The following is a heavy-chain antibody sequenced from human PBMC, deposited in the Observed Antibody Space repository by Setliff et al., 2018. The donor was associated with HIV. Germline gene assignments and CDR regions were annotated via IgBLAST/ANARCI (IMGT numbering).Heavy chain of an antibody. J-gene: IGHJ3*02. CDR1: GYTFTDYY. CDR3: ARGVASDAFDI. CDR2: ISTFNGGT. D-gene: IGHD3-16*01. Sequence: ASVKVSCKASGYTFTDYYLHWLRQAPGQGPEWMGWISTFNGGTNYAQKFRDRLTLSTDTATATAYMELRSLKSNDTAVYYCARGVASDAFDIWGQGTKVTVSS. V-gene: IGHV1-18*04.